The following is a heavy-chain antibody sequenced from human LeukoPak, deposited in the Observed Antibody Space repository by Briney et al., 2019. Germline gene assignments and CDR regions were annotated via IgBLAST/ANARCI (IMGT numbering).Heavy chain of an antibody. D-gene: IGHD3-3*01. J-gene: IGHJ3*02. CDR2: INHSGST. CDR1: GGSFSGYY. V-gene: IGHV4-34*01. CDR3: ARDYDGACDAFDI. Sequence: SETLSLTCAVYGGSFSGYYWSWIRQPPGKGLEWIGEINHSGSTNYNPSLKSRVTISVDTSKNQFSLKLSSVTAADTAVYYCARDYDGACDAFDIWGQGTMVTVSS.